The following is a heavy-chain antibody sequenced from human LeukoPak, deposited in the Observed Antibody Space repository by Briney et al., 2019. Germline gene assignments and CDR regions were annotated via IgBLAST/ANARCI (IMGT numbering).Heavy chain of an antibody. CDR3: ARYQTGTMFAV. CDR1: SASISSSPYY. Sequence: SETLSLTCTVSSASISSSPYYWGWIRQSPGKGLERIGTISYSGTTYYNPSLKSRVTVSVDTSKNHFSLKLSSVTAADTAIYYCARYQTGTMFAVWGQGTLVTISS. J-gene: IGHJ4*02. D-gene: IGHD1/OR15-1a*01. V-gene: IGHV4-39*02. CDR2: ISYSGTT.